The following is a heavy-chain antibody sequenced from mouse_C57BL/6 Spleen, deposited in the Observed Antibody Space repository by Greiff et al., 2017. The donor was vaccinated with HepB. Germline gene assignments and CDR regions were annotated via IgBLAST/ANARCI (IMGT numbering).Heavy chain of an antibody. CDR3: TTYDYLDY. CDR1: GFNIKDDY. CDR2: IDPENGDT. Sequence: DVQLQESGAELVRPGASVKLSCTASGFNIKDDYMHWVKQRPEQGLEWIGWIDPENGDTEYASKFQGKATITADTSSNTAYLQLSSLTSEDTAVYYCTTYDYLDYWGQGTTLTVSS. V-gene: IGHV14-4*01. J-gene: IGHJ2*01. D-gene: IGHD2-3*01.